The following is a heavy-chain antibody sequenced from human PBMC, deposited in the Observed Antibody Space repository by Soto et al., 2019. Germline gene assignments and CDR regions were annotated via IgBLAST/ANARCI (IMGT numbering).Heavy chain of an antibody. V-gene: IGHV3-7*03. D-gene: IGHD1-26*01. CDR1: GFTFSSYW. Sequence: GSLRLSCAASGFTFSSYWMHWVRQAPGKGLEWVARIKQDGSEKYYVDSVKGRFTISRDNGDMSLYLQMNSLRAEDTAVYYCARGTTSGATYFDYWGQGT. CDR3: ARGTTSGATYFDY. CDR2: IKQDGSEK. J-gene: IGHJ4*02.